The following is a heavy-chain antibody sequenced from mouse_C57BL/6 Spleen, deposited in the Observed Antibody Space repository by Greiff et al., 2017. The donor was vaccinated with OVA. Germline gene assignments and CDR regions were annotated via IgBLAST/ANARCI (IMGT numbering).Heavy chain of an antibody. D-gene: IGHD1-1*01. CDR1: GYAFSSYW. Sequence: VQLQQSGAELVKPGASVKISCKASGYAFSSYWMNWVKQRPGKGLEWIGQIYPGDGDTNYNGKFQGKATLTADKSSSTAYMQLSSLTSEDSAVYFCARVVITTGYFDVWGTGTTVTVSS. CDR3: ARVVITTGYFDV. J-gene: IGHJ1*03. CDR2: IYPGDGDT. V-gene: IGHV1-80*01.